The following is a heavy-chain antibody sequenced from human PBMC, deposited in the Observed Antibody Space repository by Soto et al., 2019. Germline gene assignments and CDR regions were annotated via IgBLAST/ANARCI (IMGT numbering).Heavy chain of an antibody. J-gene: IGHJ4*02. D-gene: IGHD1-26*01. CDR3: AKNIMGPNTAFDS. CDR2: FSGDGGGT. V-gene: IGHV3-23*01. CDR1: GFTFNPYA. Sequence: GGSLRLSCAASGFTFNPYAMNWVRQAPGKGLEWVSTFSGDGGGTYYADSVKGRFTISRDNSKNTLYLQMNGLRTEDTAVYYCAKNIMGPNTAFDSWGQGTLVTVSS.